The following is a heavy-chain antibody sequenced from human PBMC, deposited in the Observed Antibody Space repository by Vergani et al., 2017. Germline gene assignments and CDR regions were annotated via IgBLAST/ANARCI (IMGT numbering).Heavy chain of an antibody. Sequence: EVQLLESGGGLVQPGGSLRLSCAASGLTFSSYAMSWVRQAPGKGLEWVSAISGSGGSTYYADSVKGRFTISRDNSTNTLYLKMNSLRAAETAVYYCAKGVYCSSTSCYGYPNWFDPWGQGTLVTVSS. CDR3: AKGVYCSSTSCYGYPNWFDP. CDR2: ISGSGGST. V-gene: IGHV3-23*01. D-gene: IGHD2-2*01. J-gene: IGHJ5*02. CDR1: GLTFSSYA.